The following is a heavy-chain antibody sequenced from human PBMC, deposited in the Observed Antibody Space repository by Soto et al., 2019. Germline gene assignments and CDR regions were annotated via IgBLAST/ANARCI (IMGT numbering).Heavy chain of an antibody. Sequence: PGESLKISCAASGFTFSMFWMHWVRQVPGKGPEWVSRINDDGISTNYADSVKGRFTISRDNAKNILYLQMNALRVEDTAVYYCTRGPRSTSTGTGAFWGQGTLVTVSS. J-gene: IGHJ4*02. V-gene: IGHV3-74*01. CDR2: INDDGIST. CDR3: TRGPRSTSTGTGAF. D-gene: IGHD1-1*01. CDR1: GFTFSMFW.